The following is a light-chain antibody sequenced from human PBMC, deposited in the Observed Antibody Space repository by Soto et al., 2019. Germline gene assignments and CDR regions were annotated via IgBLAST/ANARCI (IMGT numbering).Light chain of an antibody. CDR2: DAS. Sequence: DIQMTQSPSTLSASVGDRVTITCRANQSISSWLAWYQQKPGKAPKLLIYDASGLESGVPSRFSGSGSGTEFTLTISSLQPDDFATYYCQQYNSYSTFGQGTKVDIK. J-gene: IGKJ1*01. CDR3: QQYNSYST. CDR1: QSISSW. V-gene: IGKV1-5*01.